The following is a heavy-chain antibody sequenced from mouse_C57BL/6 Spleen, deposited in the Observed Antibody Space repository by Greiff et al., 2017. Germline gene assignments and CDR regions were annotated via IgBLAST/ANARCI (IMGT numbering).Heavy chain of an antibody. J-gene: IGHJ4*01. D-gene: IGHD1-1*01. V-gene: IGHV1-52*01. CDR1: GYTFTSYW. Sequence: QVQLKQPGAELVRPGSSVKLSCKASGYTFTSYWMHWVKQRPIQGLEWIGNIDPSDSETHYNQKFKDKATLTVDKSSSTAYMQLSSLSSEDSAVYYCARRGGRNAMDYWGQGTSVTVSS. CDR2: IDPSDSET. CDR3: ARRGGRNAMDY.